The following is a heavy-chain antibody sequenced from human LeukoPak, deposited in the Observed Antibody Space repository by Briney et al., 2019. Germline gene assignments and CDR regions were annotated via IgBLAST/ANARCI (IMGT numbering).Heavy chain of an antibody. CDR1: GGSFSGYY. CDR2: INHSGST. D-gene: IGHD3-22*01. CDR3: AKSTYYYDSSGYYYVRYFDY. J-gene: IGHJ4*02. V-gene: IGHV4-34*01. Sequence: SETLSLTCAVYGGSFSGYYWSWIRQPPGKGLEWIGEINHSGSTNYNPSLKSQVTISVDTSKNQFSLKLSSVTAADTAVYYCAKSTYYYDSSGYYYVRYFDYWGQGTLVTVSS.